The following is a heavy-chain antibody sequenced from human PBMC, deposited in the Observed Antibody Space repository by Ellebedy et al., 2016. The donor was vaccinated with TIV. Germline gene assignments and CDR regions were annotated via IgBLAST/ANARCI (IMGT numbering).Heavy chain of an antibody. V-gene: IGHV1-18*01. J-gene: IGHJ4*02. CDR1: GGTFSGCA. CDR2: ISADNGNT. CDR3: ASSLEAWYGD. D-gene: IGHD2-15*01. Sequence: ASVKVSXXASGGTFSGCAVNWVRQAPGQGLEWMGCISADNGNTNYAQKFQGRVTMTTDSSTTTTYMELRSLRSDDTAVYFCASSLEAWYGDWGQGTLVTVSS.